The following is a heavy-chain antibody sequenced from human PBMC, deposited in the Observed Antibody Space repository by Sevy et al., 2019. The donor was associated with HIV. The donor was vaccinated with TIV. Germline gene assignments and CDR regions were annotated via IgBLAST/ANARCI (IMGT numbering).Heavy chain of an antibody. CDR1: GFTFSSYG. D-gene: IGHD4-17*01. CDR3: AKGGVTRVYSHIDY. V-gene: IGHV3-30*18. J-gene: IGHJ4*02. Sequence: GGSLRLSCAASGFTFSSYGMHWVRQAPGKGLEWVAVISYDGSNKYYADSVKGRFTISRDNSKNTLYLQMNSLRAEDTAVYYCAKGGVTRVYSHIDYWGQGTLVTVSS. CDR2: ISYDGSNK.